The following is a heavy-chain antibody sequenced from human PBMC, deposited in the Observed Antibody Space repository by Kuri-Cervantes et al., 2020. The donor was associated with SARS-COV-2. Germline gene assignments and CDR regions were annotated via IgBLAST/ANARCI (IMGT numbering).Heavy chain of an antibody. CDR2: MNPNSGYT. V-gene: IGHV1-8*03. J-gene: IGHJ4*02. CDR1: GYTFTSYD. D-gene: IGHD1-26*01. CDR3: ATEVGDY. Sequence: ASVKVSCKTSGYTFTSYDITWVRQATGQGLEWMGWMNPNSGYTGYAQKFQGRVTLTRNTSISTAYMELNSLTSEDTAVYYCATEVGDYWGQRTLVTVSS.